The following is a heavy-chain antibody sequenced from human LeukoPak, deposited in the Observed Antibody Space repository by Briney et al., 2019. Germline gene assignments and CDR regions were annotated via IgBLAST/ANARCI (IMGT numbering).Heavy chain of an antibody. V-gene: IGHV4-59*01. J-gene: IGHJ4*02. CDR2: IFYNGNT. D-gene: IGHD2-21*01. CDR3: ARYSSDHDGRHFEF. CDR1: GGSIGGYF. Sequence: PSETLSLTCTVSGGSIGGYFWSWLRQPPGKVQEWVGWIFYNGNTNYNCSLKSRLTMSVDASKNQFYLKLNSVTAADTAVYYCARYSSDHDGRHFEFWGQGILVTVSS.